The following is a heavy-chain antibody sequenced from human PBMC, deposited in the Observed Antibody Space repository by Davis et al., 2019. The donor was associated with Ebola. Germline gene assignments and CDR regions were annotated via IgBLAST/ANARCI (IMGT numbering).Heavy chain of an antibody. D-gene: IGHD3-16*01. CDR3: ARVGEGYYYYGMDV. J-gene: IGHJ6*02. Sequence: PGGSLRLSCAASGFTFSSYAMSWVRQAPGKGLEWVSAISSSGSTIYYADSVKGRFTISRDNAKNSLYLQMNSLRAEDTAVYDCARVGEGYYYYGMDVWGQGTTVTVSS. CDR2: ISSSGSTI. CDR1: GFTFSSYA. V-gene: IGHV3-48*03.